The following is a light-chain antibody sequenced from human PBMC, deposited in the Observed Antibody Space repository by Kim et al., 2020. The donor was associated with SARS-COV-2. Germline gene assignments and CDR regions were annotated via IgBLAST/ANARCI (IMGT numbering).Light chain of an antibody. CDR2: GTD. V-gene: IGLV1-40*01. Sequence: QSVLTQTPSASGAPGQRVTISCTGSRSNIGAGFDVQWYQQLPGKAPRLIIFGTDARPPGVPDRFSGSKSGTEASLAITGLQTEDEADYYCQSYDRGLSGGVFGGGTKVTVL. CDR1: RSNIGAGFD. CDR3: QSYDRGLSGGV. J-gene: IGLJ3*02.